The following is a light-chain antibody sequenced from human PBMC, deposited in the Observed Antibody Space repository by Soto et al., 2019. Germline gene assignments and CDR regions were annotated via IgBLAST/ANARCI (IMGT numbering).Light chain of an antibody. CDR3: QQYNSWPRT. Sequence: EVVLTQSPATLSLSPGERATLSCRASQSVSSYLAWYQQKPGQAPRLLIYGASSRATGLPVRFSGSGSGTEFTLTISSLQSEDFAVYYCQQYNSWPRTFGQGTKVDI. V-gene: IGKV3-15*01. CDR2: GAS. CDR1: QSVSSY. J-gene: IGKJ1*01.